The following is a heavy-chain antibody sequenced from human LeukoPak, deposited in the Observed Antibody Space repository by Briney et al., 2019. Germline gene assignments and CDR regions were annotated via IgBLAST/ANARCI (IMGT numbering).Heavy chain of an antibody. V-gene: IGHV3-30*03. CDR3: ARESADPEHPGY. J-gene: IGHJ4*02. D-gene: IGHD1-14*01. CDR1: GFTFSSYG. Sequence: GGSLRLSCAASGFTFSSYGMHWVRQAPGKGLEWVAVISYDGSNKYYADSVKGRFTISRDNSKNTLYLQMNSLRAEDTAVYYCARESADPEHPGYWGQGTLVTVSS. CDR2: ISYDGSNK.